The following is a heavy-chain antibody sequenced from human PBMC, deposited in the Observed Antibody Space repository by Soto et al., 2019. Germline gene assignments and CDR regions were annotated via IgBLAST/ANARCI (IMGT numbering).Heavy chain of an antibody. CDR1: GYTFTSYA. J-gene: IGHJ6*01. Sequence: ASVKVSCKASGYTFTSYAMHWVRQAPGQRLEWMGWINAGNGNTKYSQKFQGRVTITRDTSASTAYMELSSLRSEDTAVYYCAREKFHMVVVRAANPFYYYYGMDVWGQGTTVTVSS. V-gene: IGHV1-3*01. CDR3: AREKFHMVVVRAANPFYYYYGMDV. D-gene: IGHD2-2*01. CDR2: INAGNGNT.